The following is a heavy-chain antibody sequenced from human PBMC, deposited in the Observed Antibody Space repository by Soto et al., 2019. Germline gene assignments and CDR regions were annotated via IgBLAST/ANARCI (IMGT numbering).Heavy chain of an antibody. CDR3: ARDLTIFGVVYGMDV. V-gene: IGHV4-4*07. D-gene: IGHD3-3*01. Sequence: SETLSLTCTVSGGSISSYYWSWIRQPAGKGLEWIGRIYTSGSTNYNPSLKSRVTMSVDTSKNQFSLKLSSVTAADTAVYYCARDLTIFGVVYGMDVWGQGTTITVSS. J-gene: IGHJ6*02. CDR2: IYTSGST. CDR1: GGSISSYY.